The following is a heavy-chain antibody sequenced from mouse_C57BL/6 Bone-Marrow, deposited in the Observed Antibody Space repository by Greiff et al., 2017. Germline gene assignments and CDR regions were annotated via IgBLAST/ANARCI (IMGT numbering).Heavy chain of an antibody. D-gene: IGHD1-1*01. V-gene: IGHV7-3*01. J-gene: IGHJ2*01. Sequence: DVKLQESGGGLVQPGGSLSLSCAASGFTFTDYYMSWVRQPPGKALEWLGFIRNKANGYTTEYSASVKGRFTISRDKSQSILYLQMNALRAEDSATYYCARSQVVYFDYWGQGTTLTVSS. CDR1: GFTFTDYY. CDR2: IRNKANGYTT. CDR3: ARSQVVYFDY.